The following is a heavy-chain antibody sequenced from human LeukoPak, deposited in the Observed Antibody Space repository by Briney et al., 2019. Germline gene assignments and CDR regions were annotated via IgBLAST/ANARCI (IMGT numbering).Heavy chain of an antibody. CDR1: GYTFTSYW. V-gene: IGHV5-51*01. CDR2: IYPGDSDT. D-gene: IGHD6-13*01. CDR3: ATQRGSSWSNWFDP. Sequence: GESLKISCKGSGYTFTSYWIGWVRQIPGKGQEWVGIIYPGDSDTRYSPSFQGQVTISADKSTSTAYLQWSSLKASDSAMYYCATQRGSSWSNWFDPWGQGTLVTVSS. J-gene: IGHJ5*02.